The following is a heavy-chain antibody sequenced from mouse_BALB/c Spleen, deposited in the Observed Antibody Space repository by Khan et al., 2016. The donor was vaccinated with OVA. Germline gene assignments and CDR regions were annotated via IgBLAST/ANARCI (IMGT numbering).Heavy chain of an antibody. V-gene: IGHV2-4-1*01. CDR1: GFSLTTYG. CDR2: IWSGGNT. Sequence: VQLQESGPGLVQPSQSLSITCTVSGFSLTTYGVHWVRQSPGKGLEWLGLIWSGGNTDYNAAFISRLSISKDNSKSQVFFKMNSLQADDTAMYYCARNSYRYDFTYWGQGTLVTGSA. CDR3: ARNSYRYDFTY. D-gene: IGHD2-14*01. J-gene: IGHJ3*01.